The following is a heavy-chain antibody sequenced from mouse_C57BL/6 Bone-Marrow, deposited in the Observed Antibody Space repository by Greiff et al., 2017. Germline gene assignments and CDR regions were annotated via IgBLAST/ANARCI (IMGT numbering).Heavy chain of an antibody. CDR2: IYPSDSET. CDR3: AREWPGLIDY. J-gene: IGHJ4*01. CDR1: GYTFTSYW. D-gene: IGHD3-1*01. V-gene: IGHV1-61*01. Sequence: QVQLQQPGAELVRPGSSVKLSCKASGYTFTSYWMDWVKQRPGQGLEWIGNIYPSDSETHYNQKFKDKATLTVDKSSSTAYMQLSSLTSEDSAVYYCAREWPGLIDYWGQGTSVTVSS.